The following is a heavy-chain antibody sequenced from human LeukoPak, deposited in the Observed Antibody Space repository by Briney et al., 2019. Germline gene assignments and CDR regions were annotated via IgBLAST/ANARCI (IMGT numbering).Heavy chain of an antibody. D-gene: IGHD3-10*01. CDR1: GYTFTGYY. V-gene: IGHV1-2*02. Sequence: ASEKVSCKASGYTFTGYYMHWVRQAPGQGLEWMGWINPNSGGTNYAQKFQGRVTMTRDTSISTAYMELSRLRSDDTAVYYCARTYGSGSYYYYYYMDVWGKGTTVTVSS. CDR2: INPNSGGT. J-gene: IGHJ6*03. CDR3: ARTYGSGSYYYYYYMDV.